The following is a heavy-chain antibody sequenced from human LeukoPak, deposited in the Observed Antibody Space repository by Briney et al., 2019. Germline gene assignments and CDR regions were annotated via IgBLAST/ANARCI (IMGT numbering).Heavy chain of an antibody. Sequence: ASVKVSCKASGDTFSSYAISWVRQAPGQGLEWMGRIIPIFGIANYAQKFQGRVTITADKSTSTAYMELSSLRSDDTAVYYCARDHCSGGSCYYGMDVWGQGTTVTVSS. CDR3: ARDHCSGGSCYYGMDV. V-gene: IGHV1-69*04. D-gene: IGHD2-15*01. CDR1: GDTFSSYA. CDR2: IIPIFGIA. J-gene: IGHJ6*02.